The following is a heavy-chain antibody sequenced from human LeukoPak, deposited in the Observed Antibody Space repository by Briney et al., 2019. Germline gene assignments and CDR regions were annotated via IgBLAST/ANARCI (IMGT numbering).Heavy chain of an antibody. Sequence: SETLSLTCTVSGGSISSYHWSWIRQPAGKGLEWIGRIYTSGSTNYNPSLKSRVTMSVDTSKNQFSLKLSSVTAADTAVYYCAREREGIAAAGTSVLIDYWGQGTLVTVSS. CDR2: IYTSGST. D-gene: IGHD6-13*01. CDR1: GGSISSYH. V-gene: IGHV4-4*07. J-gene: IGHJ4*02. CDR3: AREREGIAAAGTSVLIDY.